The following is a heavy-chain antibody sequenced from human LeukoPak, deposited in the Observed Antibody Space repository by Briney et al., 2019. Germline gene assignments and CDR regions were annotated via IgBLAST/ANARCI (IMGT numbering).Heavy chain of an antibody. V-gene: IGHV4-59*04. Sequence: SETLSLTCTVSGGSISSYYWSWIRQPPGKGLEWIGYIYYSGSTYYNPSLKSRVTISVDTSKNQFSLKLSSVTAADTAVYYCASLYGSGSYYYFDYWGQGTLVTVSS. D-gene: IGHD3-10*01. J-gene: IGHJ4*02. CDR3: ASLYGSGSYYYFDY. CDR1: GGSISSYY. CDR2: IYYSGST.